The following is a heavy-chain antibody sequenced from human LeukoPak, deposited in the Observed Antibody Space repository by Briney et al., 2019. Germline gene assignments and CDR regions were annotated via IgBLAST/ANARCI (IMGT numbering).Heavy chain of an antibody. Sequence: AGGSLRLSCAASGFTFSSYGMSWVRQAPGKGLEWVSVIYSGGSTYYADSVKGRFTISRDNSKNTLYLQMNSLRAEDTAVYYCASMTYYYDSSGKRPGYFDYWGQGTLVTVSS. D-gene: IGHD3-22*01. CDR3: ASMTYYYDSSGKRPGYFDY. CDR2: IYSGGST. CDR1: GFTFSSYG. V-gene: IGHV3-66*01. J-gene: IGHJ4*02.